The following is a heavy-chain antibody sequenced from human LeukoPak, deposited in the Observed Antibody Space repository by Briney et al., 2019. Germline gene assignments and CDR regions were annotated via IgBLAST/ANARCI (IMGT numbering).Heavy chain of an antibody. V-gene: IGHV1-18*01. J-gene: IGHJ4*02. D-gene: IGHD3-9*01. CDR2: ISAYNGNT. CDR1: GYTFTSYG. Sequence: LRASVKVSCKASGYTFTSYGISWVRQAPEQGLEWMGWISAYNGNTNYAQKLQGRVTMTTDTSTSTAYMELRSLRSDDTAVYYCARDPYSPSYDILTRWRGRFDYWGQGTLVTVSS. CDR3: ARDPYSPSYDILTRWRGRFDY.